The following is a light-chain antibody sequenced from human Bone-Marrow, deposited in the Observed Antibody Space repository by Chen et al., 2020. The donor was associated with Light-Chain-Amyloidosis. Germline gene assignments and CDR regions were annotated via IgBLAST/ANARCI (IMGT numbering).Light chain of an antibody. J-gene: IGLJ2*01. CDR1: SSNIGAGYD. Sequence: QSVLTQPPSVSGAPGPRVTISCTGSSSNIGAGYDVHWYQQSPGTAPKLLIQGNSNRPSGVPDRFSVSKSATSASLAITGLQAEDEADYYCQSYDSSLSSPVFGGGTTLT. V-gene: IGLV1-40*01. CDR3: QSYDSSLSSPV. CDR2: GNS.